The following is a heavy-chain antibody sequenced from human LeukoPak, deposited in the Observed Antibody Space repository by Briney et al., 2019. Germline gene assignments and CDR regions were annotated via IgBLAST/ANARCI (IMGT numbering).Heavy chain of an antibody. CDR3: AVGRRTDFDC. V-gene: IGHV1-2*02. D-gene: IGHD1-26*01. Sequence: GASVNVSCKASGYTFTDYYIHWVRQAPGQGLEWMGWINPNSGGTNYAQNFQGRVTMTRDTYITTAYMDLSRLGLDDTAVYYCAVGRRTDFDCWGQGTLVTVSS. CDR1: GYTFTDYY. J-gene: IGHJ4*02. CDR2: INPNSGGT.